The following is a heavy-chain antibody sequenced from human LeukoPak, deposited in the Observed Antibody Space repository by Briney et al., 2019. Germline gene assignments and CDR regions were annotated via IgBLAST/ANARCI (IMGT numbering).Heavy chain of an antibody. D-gene: IGHD6-19*01. CDR2: MNPNSGNT. J-gene: IGHJ6*02. Sequence: GASVKVSFKASGYIFTSYDINWVRQATGQGLEWMGWMNPNSGNTGYAQKFQGRVTMTRNTSISTAYMELSSLRSEDTAVYYCARGQVGSSGWYYYYYYGMDVWGQGTTVTVSS. CDR3: ARGQVGSSGWYYYYYYGMDV. CDR1: GYIFTSYD. V-gene: IGHV1-8*01.